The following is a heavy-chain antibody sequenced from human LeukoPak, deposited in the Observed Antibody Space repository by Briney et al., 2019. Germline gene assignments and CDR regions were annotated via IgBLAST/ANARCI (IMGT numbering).Heavy chain of an antibody. CDR2: INPNSGGT. CDR1: GYPFTGYF. V-gene: IGHV1-2*04. CDR3: ARANYYDSIGDAFDI. D-gene: IGHD3-22*01. Sequence: ASVKVSCKASGYPFTGYFIHWVRQAPGLGLEWMGWINPNSGGTNYAQKFQGWVTMTRDTSINTAYMELSNLKSDDTAVYYCARANYYDSIGDAFDIWGQGTMVTVSS. J-gene: IGHJ3*02.